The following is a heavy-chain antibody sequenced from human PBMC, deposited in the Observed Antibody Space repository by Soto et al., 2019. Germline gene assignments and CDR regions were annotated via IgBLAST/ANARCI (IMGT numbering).Heavy chain of an antibody. J-gene: IGHJ4*02. V-gene: IGHV1-69*08. CDR2: IIPVLGTI. CDR3: ARGTLFCGGDCYFDH. D-gene: IGHD2-21*02. CDR1: GYTFTGYY. Sequence: SVKVSCKASGYTFTGYYLHWMRQARGQGLEWMGWIIPVLGTINYAQKFQGRVTITADQSTSTVYMDLSSLTYEDTAVYYCARGTLFCGGDCYFDHCGLGTLVTVSS.